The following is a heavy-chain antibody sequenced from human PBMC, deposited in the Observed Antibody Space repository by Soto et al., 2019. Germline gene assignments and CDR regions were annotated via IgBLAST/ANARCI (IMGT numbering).Heavy chain of an antibody. V-gene: IGHV3-21*01. CDR1: GFTFRGDW. J-gene: IGHJ4*02. CDR2: ISSTSSYI. CDR3: VTGITFDY. Sequence: CAAGGFTFRGDWMNFVRQKPGGGLEWVSSISSTSSYIYYADSMKGRFTISRDNAVNSLYLQMNSLRAEDTAVYYCVTGITFDYWGQGTLVTVSS. D-gene: IGHD1-20*01.